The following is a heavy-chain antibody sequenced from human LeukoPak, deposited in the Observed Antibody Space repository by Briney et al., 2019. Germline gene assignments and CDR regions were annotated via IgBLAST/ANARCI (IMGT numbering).Heavy chain of an antibody. CDR1: GFDVSSNY. J-gene: IGHJ6*04. V-gene: IGHV3-53*01. D-gene: IGHD3-10*02. Sequence: GGSLRLSCVASGFDVSSNYMSWVRQAPGKGLDWVSLLYRDGTTYYAESVKGRFTISRDNAENSLYLQMNSLRAEDTAVYYCAELGITMIGGVWGKGTTVTISS. CDR3: AELGITMIGGV. CDR2: LYRDGTT.